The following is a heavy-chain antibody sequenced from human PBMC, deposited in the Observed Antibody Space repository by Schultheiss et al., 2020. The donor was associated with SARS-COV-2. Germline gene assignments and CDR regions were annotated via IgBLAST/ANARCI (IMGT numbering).Heavy chain of an antibody. CDR2: IYYSGSS. D-gene: IGHD5-18*01. Sequence: SQTLSLTCTVSGGSISSYYWSWIRQPPGKGLEWIGYIYYSGSSNYNPSLKSRVTISIDTSKKQISLNLRSLTAADTAFYYCARGEGYSYAYDYWGQGMLVTVSS. V-gene: IGHV4-59*01. J-gene: IGHJ4*02. CDR3: ARGEGYSYAYDY. CDR1: GGSISSYY.